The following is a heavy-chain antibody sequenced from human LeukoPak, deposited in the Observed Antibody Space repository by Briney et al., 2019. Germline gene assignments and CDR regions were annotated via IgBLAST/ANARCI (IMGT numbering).Heavy chain of an antibody. D-gene: IGHD1-26*01. V-gene: IGHV3-48*03. CDR1: GFTFSSYE. J-gene: IGHJ6*03. CDR3: ARDPYSGSYGNYYYYFMDV. Sequence: GGSLRLSCAASGFTFSSYEMNWVRQAPGKGLEWVSYISDSGSTKYYADSVKGRFTISRDNAKNSLYLQMNSLRAEDTAVYYCARDPYSGSYGNYYYYFMDVWGKGTTVTISS. CDR2: ISDSGSTK.